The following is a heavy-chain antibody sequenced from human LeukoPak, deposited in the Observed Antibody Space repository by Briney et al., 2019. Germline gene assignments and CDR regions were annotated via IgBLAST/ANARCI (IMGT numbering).Heavy chain of an antibody. Sequence: SETLSLTCTASGGSISSYYWSWIRQPPGKGLEWIGYIYYSGSTNYNPSLKSRVTISVDTSKSQFSLKLSSVTAADTAVYYCARPIYYGSGSYYTTFDYWGQGTLVTVSS. J-gene: IGHJ4*02. D-gene: IGHD3-10*01. CDR3: ARPIYYGSGSYYTTFDY. CDR1: GGSISSYY. V-gene: IGHV4-59*01. CDR2: IYYSGST.